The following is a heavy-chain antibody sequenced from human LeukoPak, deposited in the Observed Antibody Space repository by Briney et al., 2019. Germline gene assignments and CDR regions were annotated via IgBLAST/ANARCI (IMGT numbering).Heavy chain of an antibody. D-gene: IGHD1-26*01. CDR1: GGSFSGHY. CDR3: VKSGGYGLIDY. Sequence: SETLSLTCAVSGGSFSGHYWSWMRQSPGKGLEWIGEISYGGNTNYSPSLKSRVTISVDTSKNQFSLTLSSVTAADTAMYYCVKSGGYGLIDYWGQGTLVTVSS. CDR2: ISYGGNT. J-gene: IGHJ4*02. V-gene: IGHV4-34*01.